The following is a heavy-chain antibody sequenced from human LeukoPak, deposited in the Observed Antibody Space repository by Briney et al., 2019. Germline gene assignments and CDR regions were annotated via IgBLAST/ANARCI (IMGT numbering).Heavy chain of an antibody. CDR1: GYTFNTYY. V-gene: IGHV1-46*02. CDR2: INPSAGGT. Sequence: GASVKVSCKASGYTFNTYYMHWVRQAPGQGLEWMGIINPSAGGTSYAQKFQGRVTMTRDTSTSTVYMELSSLRSVDTAVYYCARLGDNYYSPGDYWGQGTLVTISS. J-gene: IGHJ4*02. CDR3: ARLGDNYYSPGDY. D-gene: IGHD3-22*01.